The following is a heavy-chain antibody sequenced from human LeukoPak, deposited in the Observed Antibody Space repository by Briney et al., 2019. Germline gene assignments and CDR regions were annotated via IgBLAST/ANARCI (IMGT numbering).Heavy chain of an antibody. J-gene: IGHJ6*02. D-gene: IGHD3-10*01. CDR3: AMGFGELLRNGMDV. CDR2: ISWNSGSI. Sequence: GRSLRLSCAASGFTFDDYAMHWVRQAPGKGLEWVSGISWNSGSIGYADSVKGRFTISRDHAKNSLYLQMNSLRAEDTALYYCAMGFGELLRNGMDVWGQGTTVTVSS. V-gene: IGHV3-9*01. CDR1: GFTFDDYA.